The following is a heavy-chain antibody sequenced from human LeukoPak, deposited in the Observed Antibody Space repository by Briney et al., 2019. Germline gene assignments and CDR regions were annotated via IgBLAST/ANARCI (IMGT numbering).Heavy chain of an antibody. CDR2: IYYSGST. CDR3: ASQSLDCYSYGYDDY. Sequence: PSETLSLTCTVSGGSISSSSYHWGWIRQPPGKGLEWIGSIYYSGSTYYNPSLKSRVTISVDTSKNQFSLKLSSVTAADTAVYYCASQSLDCYSYGYDDYWGQGTLVTVSS. J-gene: IGHJ4*02. CDR1: GGSISSSSYH. D-gene: IGHD5-18*01. V-gene: IGHV4-39*01.